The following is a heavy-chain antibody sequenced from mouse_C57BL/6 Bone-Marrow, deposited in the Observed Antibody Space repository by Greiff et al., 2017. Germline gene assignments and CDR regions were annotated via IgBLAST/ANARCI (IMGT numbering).Heavy chain of an antibody. V-gene: IGHV14-3*01. CDR3: ATTVVADYYARDY. Sequence: VQLQQSVAELVRPGASVKLSCTASGFNIKNTYMHWVQQRPEQGLEWIGRIDPAHGNTKYAPKFHGKATITADTASNTAYLQLSSLTSEDTAIYYCATTVVADYYARDYWGQGTSVTVSS. CDR2: IDPAHGNT. D-gene: IGHD1-1*01. CDR1: GFNIKNTY. J-gene: IGHJ4*01.